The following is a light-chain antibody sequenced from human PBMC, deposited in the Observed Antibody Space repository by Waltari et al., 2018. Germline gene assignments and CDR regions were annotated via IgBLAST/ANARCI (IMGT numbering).Light chain of an antibody. J-gene: IGKJ3*01. Sequence: EIVMTQSPLFLPVTPGEPASISCRSSQSVLHSDGYNYLDWYLQKTGQSPHLLIYLGSHRAYGVPDRFSCSGSGTDFTLIIRRVEAEDVGVYYCMQALQTPFTFGPGTKVDIK. V-gene: IGKV2-28*01. CDR2: LGS. CDR1: QSVLHSDGYNY. CDR3: MQALQTPFT.